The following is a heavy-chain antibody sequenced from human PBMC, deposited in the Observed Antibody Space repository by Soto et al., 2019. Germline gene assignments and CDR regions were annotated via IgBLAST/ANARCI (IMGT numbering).Heavy chain of an antibody. CDR2: IYYSGST. Sequence: KTSEALSLTCTVSGGSISSYYWSWIRQPPGKGLGWIGYIYYSGSTNYNPSLKSRVTISVDTSKNQFSLKLSSVTAADTAVYYCARSYSHSIAMWFEPWGQGTLVTVLL. CDR3: ARSYSHSIAMWFEP. CDR1: GGSISSYY. J-gene: IGHJ5*02. D-gene: IGHD2-15*01. V-gene: IGHV4-59*01.